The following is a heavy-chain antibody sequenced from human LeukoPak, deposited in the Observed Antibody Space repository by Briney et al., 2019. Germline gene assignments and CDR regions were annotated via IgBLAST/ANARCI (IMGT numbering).Heavy chain of an antibody. CDR1: GFTFSSYN. V-gene: IGHV3-48*01. CDR3: AREGSDFWSGYSKGYFDY. D-gene: IGHD3-3*01. Sequence: GGCLRLSCAVSGFTFSSYNMTWVRRAPGKGLEWVSYIGSSVSTRYYADSVKGRFTISRDNGKHSLYLQMNSLRAEDTAVYYCAREGSDFWSGYSKGYFDYWGQGTLVTVSS. CDR2: IGSSVSTR. J-gene: IGHJ4*02.